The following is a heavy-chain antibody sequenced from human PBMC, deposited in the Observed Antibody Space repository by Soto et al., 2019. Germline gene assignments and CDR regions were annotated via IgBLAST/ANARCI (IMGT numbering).Heavy chain of an antibody. D-gene: IGHD3-16*02. CDR3: ARARVISSRNGFDP. CDR2: MSYSGST. J-gene: IGHJ5*02. Sequence: QVQLQESGPGLVGPSQTLSLTCTISNGSINRGGYYWSWIRQHPGTGREWVGYMSYSGSTYYSPSLKSRVTISVNTSKPQLSLKLSSVTAADTAIYFYARARVISSRNGFDPWGQGTLVTVSS. V-gene: IGHV4-31*03. CDR1: NGSINRGGYY.